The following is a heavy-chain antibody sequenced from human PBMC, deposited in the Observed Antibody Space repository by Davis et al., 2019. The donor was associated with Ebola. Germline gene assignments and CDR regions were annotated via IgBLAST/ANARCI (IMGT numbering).Heavy chain of an antibody. Sequence: GESLKIPCAAPGFTFSSYEMNWVRQAPGKGLEWVSYISSRGSTIYYADSVKGRFTISRDNAKNSLYLQMNSLRAEDTAVYYCARERWLVDYYFDYWGQGTLVTVSS. V-gene: IGHV3-48*03. CDR1: GFTFSSYE. D-gene: IGHD6-19*01. J-gene: IGHJ4*02. CDR2: ISSRGSTI. CDR3: ARERWLVDYYFDY.